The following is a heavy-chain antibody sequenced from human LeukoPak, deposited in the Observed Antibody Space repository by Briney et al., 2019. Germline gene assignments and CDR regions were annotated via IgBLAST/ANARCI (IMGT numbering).Heavy chain of an antibody. CDR1: GFTFGSNA. CDR3: TRGHGSDSSGNY. V-gene: IGHV3-49*04. Sequence: GGSLRLSCAASGFTFGSNAMSWVRQAPGKGLEWVGFIRSKAYGGTTEYAASVKGRFTISRDDSKSIAYLQMNSLKTEDTAVYYCTRGHGSDSSGNYWGQGTLVTVSS. D-gene: IGHD2-21*01. J-gene: IGHJ4*02. CDR2: IRSKAYGGTT.